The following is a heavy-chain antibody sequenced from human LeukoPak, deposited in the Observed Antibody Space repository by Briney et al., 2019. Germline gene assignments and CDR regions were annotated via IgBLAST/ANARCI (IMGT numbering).Heavy chain of an antibody. V-gene: IGHV1-18*01. J-gene: IGHJ4*02. CDR2: ISDYNGNK. Sequence: GASERLSCKASGYTFTSHGIRWVRQAPGQGLEWMGWISDYNGNKNYAPQIKVRSTRATDTSTSTAYMELRSLRSADTAVYYCARGRMVRGITSLVDYWGQRTLGSASS. CDR3: ARGRMVRGITSLVDY. D-gene: IGHD3-10*01. CDR1: GYTFTSHG.